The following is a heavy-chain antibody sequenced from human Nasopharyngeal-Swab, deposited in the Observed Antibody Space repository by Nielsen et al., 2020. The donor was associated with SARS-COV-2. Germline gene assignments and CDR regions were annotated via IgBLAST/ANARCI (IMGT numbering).Heavy chain of an antibody. J-gene: IGHJ6*02. CDR3: ARDQDISGGNPLDYYYGMDV. Sequence: GGSLRLSCAASGFTFSSYAMSWVRQAPGKGLEWVAVIWYDGSNKYYADSVKGRFTISRDNSKNTLYLQMNSLRAEDTAVYYCARDQDISGGNPLDYYYGMDVWGQGTTVTVSS. D-gene: IGHD2-15*01. V-gene: IGHV3-33*08. CDR1: GFTFSSYA. CDR2: IWYDGSNK.